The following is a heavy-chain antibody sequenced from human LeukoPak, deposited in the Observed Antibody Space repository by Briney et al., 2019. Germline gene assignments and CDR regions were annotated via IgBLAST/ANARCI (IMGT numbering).Heavy chain of an antibody. CDR3: ARDGPAYYYDSSGYFGY. CDR2: ISYDGSNK. Sequence: GGSLRLSCAASGFTFSSYAMHWVRQAPGKGLEWVAVISYDGSNKDYADSVKGRFTISRDNSKNTLYLQMNSLRAEDTAVYYCARDGPAYYYDSSGYFGYWGQGTLVTVSS. D-gene: IGHD3-22*01. V-gene: IGHV3-30*04. CDR1: GFTFSSYA. J-gene: IGHJ4*02.